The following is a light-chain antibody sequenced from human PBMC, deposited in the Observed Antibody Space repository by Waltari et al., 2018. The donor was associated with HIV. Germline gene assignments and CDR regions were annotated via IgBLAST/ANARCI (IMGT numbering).Light chain of an antibody. CDR3: NSRDSSGHHLV. CDR2: GDN. J-gene: IGLJ1*01. CDR1: SLRSYY. Sequence: SSELPQDPAVSVALGQTVRITCQGASLRSYYSSWYQQKPGQAPLLVVYGDNKRPSGIPDRFSGSSSGNTASLTITGAQAEDEADYYCNSRDSSGHHLVFAAATTVTVL. V-gene: IGLV3-19*01.